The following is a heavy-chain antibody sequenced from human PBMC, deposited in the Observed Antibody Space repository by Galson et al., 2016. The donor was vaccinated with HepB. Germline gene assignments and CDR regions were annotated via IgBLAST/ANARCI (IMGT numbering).Heavy chain of an antibody. V-gene: IGHV4-31*03. CDR3: ARGETTVAVLPLDY. Sequence: TLSLTCTVSGGSISSGGFYWSWIRQHPGKGLEWTGNLDHSGSTSYNPSLWSRVSITRDTSENNIALRLTSLTAADTAMYYCARGETTVAVLPLDYWGQGTPVTVSS. J-gene: IGHJ4*02. CDR2: LDHSGST. CDR1: GGSISSGGFY. D-gene: IGHD4-23*01.